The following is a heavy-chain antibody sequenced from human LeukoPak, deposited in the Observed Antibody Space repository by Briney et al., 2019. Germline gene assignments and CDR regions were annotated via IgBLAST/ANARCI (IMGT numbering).Heavy chain of an antibody. J-gene: IGHJ4*02. CDR3: AREYHGDYYFDY. CDR1: GDSISSGSYY. CDR2: IYYSGST. V-gene: IGHV4-39*07. D-gene: IGHD4-17*01. Sequence: SETLSLTCTVSGDSISSGSYYWGWIRQPPGKGLEWIGSIYYSGSTYYNPSLKSRVTISVDTSKNQFSLKLSSVTAADTAVYYCAREYHGDYYFDYWGQGTLVTVSS.